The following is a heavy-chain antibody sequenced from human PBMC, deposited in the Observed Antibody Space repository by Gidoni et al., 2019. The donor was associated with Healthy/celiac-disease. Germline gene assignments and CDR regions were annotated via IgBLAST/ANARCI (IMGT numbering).Heavy chain of an antibody. Sequence: QVQLQQWGAGLLKPSETLSLTCAVYGGSFSGDYWSWIRQPPGKGLEWIGEINHSGSTNYNPSLKSRVTISVDTSKNQFSLKLSSVTAADTAVYYCARGDHTEGALRYWGQGTLVTVSS. J-gene: IGHJ4*02. D-gene: IGHD3-16*01. CDR2: INHSGST. CDR1: GGSFSGDY. V-gene: IGHV4-34*01. CDR3: ARGDHTEGALRY.